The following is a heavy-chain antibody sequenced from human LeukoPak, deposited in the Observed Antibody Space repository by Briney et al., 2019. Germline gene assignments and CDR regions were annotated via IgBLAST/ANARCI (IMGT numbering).Heavy chain of an antibody. D-gene: IGHD3-10*02. Sequence: KPSETLSLTCTVSGGSISSYYWSWIRQPPGKGLEWIGYIYYSGSTNYNPSLKSRVTISVDTSKNQFSLELSSVTATDTAVYSCARHSRVIPSTMCAFDVWGQGTMVTVSS. V-gene: IGHV4-59*08. J-gene: IGHJ3*01. CDR2: IYYSGST. CDR1: GGSISSYY. CDR3: ARHSRVIPSTMCAFDV.